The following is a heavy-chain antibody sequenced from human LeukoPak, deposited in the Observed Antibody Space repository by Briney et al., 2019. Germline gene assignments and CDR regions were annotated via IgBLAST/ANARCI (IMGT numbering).Heavy chain of an antibody. CDR1: GVTFNTDS. CDR2: ISSSRSTI. J-gene: IGHJ4*02. D-gene: IGHD6-19*01. CDR3: AREVAGFDY. V-gene: IGHV3-48*02. Sequence: GGSLRLSCAASGVTFNTDSMNWVRQAPGKGLEWVSYISSSRSTIYYADSVKGRFTISRDNAKNSLYLQMNSLSDEDTAVYYCAREVAGFDYWGQGTLVTVSS.